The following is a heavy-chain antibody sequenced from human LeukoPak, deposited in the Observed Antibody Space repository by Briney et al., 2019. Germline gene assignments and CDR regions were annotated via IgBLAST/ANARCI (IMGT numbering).Heavy chain of an antibody. CDR1: GGSISSYY. V-gene: IGHV4-59*12. CDR2: IYYSGST. D-gene: IGHD3-3*01. Sequence: PSETLSLTCTVSGGSISSYYWSWIRQPPGKGLEWIGYIYYSGSTNYNPSLKSRVTISVDTSKNQFSLKLSSVTAADTAVYYCARDVVSGYYSPLFDYWGQGTLVTVSS. J-gene: IGHJ4*02. CDR3: ARDVVSGYYSPLFDY.